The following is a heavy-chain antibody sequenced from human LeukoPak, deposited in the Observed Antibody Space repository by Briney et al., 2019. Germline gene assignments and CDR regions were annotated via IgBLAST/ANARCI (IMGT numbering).Heavy chain of an antibody. V-gene: IGHV1-2*02. J-gene: IGHJ5*02. CDR1: GYTFTGYY. Sequence: ASVKVSCKASGYTFTGYYMHWVRQAPGQGLEWMGWINPNSGGTNYAQKFQGRVTMTRDTSISTAYMELSRLRSDDTAVYYCARIRLNLNWSAPWGQGTLVTVSS. CDR2: INPNSGGT. CDR3: ARIRLNLNWSAP. D-gene: IGHD3-16*01.